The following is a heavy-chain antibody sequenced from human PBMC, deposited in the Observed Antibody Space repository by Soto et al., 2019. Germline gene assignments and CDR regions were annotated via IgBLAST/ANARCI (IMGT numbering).Heavy chain of an antibody. CDR1: GGSISSGGYY. D-gene: IGHD3-3*01. J-gene: IGHJ6*02. V-gene: IGHV4-31*03. Sequence: SETLSLTCTVSGGSISSGGYYWSWIRPHPGKGLEWIGEINYSGSTYYNPSLKSRVTISVDTSKNQFSLKLSSVTAADTAVYYCARGRSTIFGVVTPRYYYYGMDVWGQGTTVTV. CDR3: ARGRSTIFGVVTPRYYYYGMDV. CDR2: INYSGST.